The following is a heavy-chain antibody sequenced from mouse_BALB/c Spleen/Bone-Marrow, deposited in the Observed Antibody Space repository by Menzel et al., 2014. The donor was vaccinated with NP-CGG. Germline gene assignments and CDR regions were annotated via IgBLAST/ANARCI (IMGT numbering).Heavy chain of an antibody. D-gene: IGHD2-4*01. J-gene: IGHJ2*01. CDR1: GYSFTSYY. CDR3: ARAYDFLDY. V-gene: IGHV1S135*01. CDR2: IDPFNGGT. Sequence: EVKLMESGPELMKPGASVKISCKASGYSFTSYYMHWVEQSHGKSLEWIGYIDPFNGGTSYNQKFKGKATLTVDKSSNTAYMHLSSLTSEDSAVYYCARAYDFLDYWGQGSTLTVSS.